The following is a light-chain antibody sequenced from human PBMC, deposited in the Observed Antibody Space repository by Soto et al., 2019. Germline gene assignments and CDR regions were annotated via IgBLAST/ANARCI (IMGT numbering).Light chain of an antibody. V-gene: IGKV3-20*01. J-gene: IGKJ4*01. CDR2: GAY. Sequence: EIVLTQSPGTLSLSPGERATLSCRASQTLSSNSLAWYQQRPGQTPRVLVYGAYNRATGIPDTFSGSGSGTDFTLTISRLEPGDFAVYYCQQYESSPITFGGGTKVDIK. CDR1: QTLSSNS. CDR3: QQYESSPIT.